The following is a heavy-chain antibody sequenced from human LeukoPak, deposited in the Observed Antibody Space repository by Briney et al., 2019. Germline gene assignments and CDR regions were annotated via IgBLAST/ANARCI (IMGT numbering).Heavy chain of an antibody. CDR2: ISDDSSFT. J-gene: IGHJ4*02. D-gene: IGHD2-15*01. CDR1: GLRFRSYA. V-gene: IGHV3-23*01. Sequence: GGSLRLSCVASGLRFRSYAMNWVRQAPGKGLECISTISDDSSFTYYADAVKGRSAISRDDSKNTLYLQMNNLKVEDTAVYYCAKGRCSGVGCDSFHSWGQGALVTVSS. CDR3: AKGRCSGVGCDSFHS.